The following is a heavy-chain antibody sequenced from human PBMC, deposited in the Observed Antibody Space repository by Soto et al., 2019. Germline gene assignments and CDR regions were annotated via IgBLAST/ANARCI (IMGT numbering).Heavy chain of an antibody. CDR3: ARLRCDYCHFDY. J-gene: IGHJ4*02. Sequence: SVKVSCKASGGTFSSYAISWVRQAPGQGLEWMGGIIPIFGTANYAQKFQGRVTITADESTSTAYMELSSLRSEDTAVYYCARLRCDYCHFDYWGQGTLVTVSS. D-gene: IGHD4-17*01. V-gene: IGHV1-69*13. CDR1: GGTFSSYA. CDR2: IIPIFGTA.